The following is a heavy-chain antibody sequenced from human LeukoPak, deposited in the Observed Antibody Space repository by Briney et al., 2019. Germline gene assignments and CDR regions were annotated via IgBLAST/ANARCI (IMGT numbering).Heavy chain of an antibody. Sequence: GGSLRLSCAASGFTFSSYWMSWVRQAPGKGLEWVAVISYDGSNKYYADSVKGRFTISRDNSKNTLYLQMNSLRAEDTAVYYCARDPTYGDYGDYWGQGTLVTVSS. CDR2: ISYDGSNK. CDR3: ARDPTYGDYGDY. J-gene: IGHJ4*02. V-gene: IGHV3-30-3*01. D-gene: IGHD4-17*01. CDR1: GFTFSSYW.